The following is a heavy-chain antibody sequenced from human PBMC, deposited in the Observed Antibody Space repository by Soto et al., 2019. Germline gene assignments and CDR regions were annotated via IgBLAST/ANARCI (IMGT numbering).Heavy chain of an antibody. J-gene: IGHJ4*02. D-gene: IGHD3-22*01. CDR1: GFTFSSYS. CDR3: ARAKGAYYYDSSGYNFDY. Sequence: GGSLRLSCAASGFTFSSYSMNWVRQAPGKGLEWVSYISSSSSTIYYADSVKGRFTISRDNAKNSLYLQMNSLRDEDTAVYYCARAKGAYYYDSSGYNFDYWGQGTLVTVSS. CDR2: ISSSSSTI. V-gene: IGHV3-48*02.